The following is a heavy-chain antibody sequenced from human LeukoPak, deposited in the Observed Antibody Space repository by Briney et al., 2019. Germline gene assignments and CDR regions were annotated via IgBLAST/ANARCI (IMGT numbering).Heavy chain of an antibody. CDR1: GFTFSNYD. Sequence: GGSLRLSXAALGFTFSNYDMNWVRRAPGKGLEWVSSMSRSSSYIYYADSVKGRFTFSRDNAKNSLYLQMNSLRAEDTAVYYCARGGSYPWYFDLWGRGTLVTVSS. V-gene: IGHV3-21*01. D-gene: IGHD1-26*01. CDR2: MSRSSSYI. J-gene: IGHJ2*01. CDR3: ARGGSYPWYFDL.